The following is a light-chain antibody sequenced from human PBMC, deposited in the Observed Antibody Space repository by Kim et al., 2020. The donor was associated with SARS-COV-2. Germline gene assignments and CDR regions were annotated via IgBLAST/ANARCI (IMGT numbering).Light chain of an antibody. J-gene: IGLJ2*01. CDR1: SLRSYY. CDR3: NSRDSNDNVV. Sequence: VAVGQTVRLTCQGDSLRSYYATWYQQKPGQAPIVVIYGKNNRPSGIPDRFSGSSSGNTASLTITGTQAGDEADYYCNSRDSNDNVVFGGGTKLTVL. V-gene: IGLV3-19*01. CDR2: GKN.